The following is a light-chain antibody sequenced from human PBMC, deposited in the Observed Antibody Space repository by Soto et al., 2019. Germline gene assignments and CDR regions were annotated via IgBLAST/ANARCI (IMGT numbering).Light chain of an antibody. CDR1: QSVSSSY. CDR3: QQYAHSPGT. Sequence: EIVLTQSPGTLSLSQGERATLSCRSSQSVSSSYLDWYQQKPGQAPRRLIYGASSRATGIPDRFSGSGSGTDFTLTISRLEPEDFAVYYGQQYAHSPGTFGQGTKVEIK. CDR2: GAS. J-gene: IGKJ1*01. V-gene: IGKV3-20*01.